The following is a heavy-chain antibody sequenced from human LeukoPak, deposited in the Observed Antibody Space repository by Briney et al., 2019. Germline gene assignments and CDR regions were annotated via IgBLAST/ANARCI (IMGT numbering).Heavy chain of an antibody. CDR3: ARDRSEMDAFDI. CDR1: GFTFSDYY. Sequence: GGSLRLSCAACGFTFSDYYMSWIRQAPGKGLEWVSYISSSGSTIYYADSVKGRFTISRDNAKNSLYLQMNSLRAEDTAVYYCARDRSEMDAFDIWGQGTMVTVSS. CDR2: ISSSGSTI. J-gene: IGHJ3*02. D-gene: IGHD1-26*01. V-gene: IGHV3-11*04.